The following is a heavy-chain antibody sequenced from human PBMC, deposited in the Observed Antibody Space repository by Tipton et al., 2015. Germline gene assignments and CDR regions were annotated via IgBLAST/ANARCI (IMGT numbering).Heavy chain of an antibody. Sequence: GSLRLSCTASGFTFSSYAMSWVRQAPGKGLEWVSVISGSGGRTYYADSVKGRFTISRDNSKNTLYLQMNSLRAEDTALYYCAKDIGSSGYYYIDYWGQGTLVTVSS. CDR3: AKDIGSSGYYYIDY. CDR2: ISGSGGRT. D-gene: IGHD3-22*01. CDR1: GFTFSSYA. J-gene: IGHJ4*02. V-gene: IGHV3-23*01.